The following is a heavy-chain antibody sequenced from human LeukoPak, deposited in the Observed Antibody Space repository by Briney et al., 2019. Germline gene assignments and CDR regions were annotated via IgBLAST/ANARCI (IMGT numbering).Heavy chain of an antibody. D-gene: IGHD6-19*01. CDR3: ARGLVTGYSSGWYVA. CDR2: TYYSGST. CDR1: GGSISSGGYY. J-gene: IGHJ5*02. Sequence: SQTLSLTCTVSGGSISSGGYYWSWIRQHPGKGLEWIGYTYYSGSTYYNPSLKSRVTISVDTSKNQFSLKLSSVTAADTAVYYCARGLVTGYSSGWYVAWGQGTLVTVSS. V-gene: IGHV4-31*03.